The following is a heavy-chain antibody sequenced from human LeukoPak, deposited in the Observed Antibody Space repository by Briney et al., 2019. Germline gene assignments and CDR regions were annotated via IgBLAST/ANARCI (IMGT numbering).Heavy chain of an antibody. J-gene: IGHJ3*02. D-gene: IGHD3-22*01. V-gene: IGHV3-30*01. CDR3: AREIVTYYYDSSGYYTAAFDI. Sequence: DSVKGRFTISRDNSKNTLYLQMNSLRAEDTAVYYCAREIVTYYYDSSGYYTAAFDIWGQGTMVTVSS.